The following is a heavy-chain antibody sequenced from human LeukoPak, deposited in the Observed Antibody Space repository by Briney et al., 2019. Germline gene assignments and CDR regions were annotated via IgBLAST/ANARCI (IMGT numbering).Heavy chain of an antibody. D-gene: IGHD4-17*01. Sequence: SETLSLTCTVSGGSISSYYWSWIRQPPGKGLEWIGYINYSGSTSYNPSLKSRVNISVDTSKNQFSLKLNSVTAADTAVYYCARGLYGDFDYWGQGTLVTVSS. J-gene: IGHJ4*02. CDR2: INYSGST. CDR1: GGSISSYY. V-gene: IGHV4-59*12. CDR3: ARGLYGDFDY.